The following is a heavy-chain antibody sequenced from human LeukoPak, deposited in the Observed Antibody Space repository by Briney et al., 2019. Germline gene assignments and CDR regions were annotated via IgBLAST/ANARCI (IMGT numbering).Heavy chain of an antibody. CDR3: AREYSSSSPHFDY. CDR1: GGTFSSYA. CDR2: IIPIFGTA. J-gene: IGHJ4*02. V-gene: IGHV1-69*05. Sequence: SVKVSCKASGGTFSSYAISWVRQAPGQGLEWMGGIIPIFGTANYAQKFQGRVTDTTDESTSTAYMELSSLRSEDTAVYYCAREYSSSSPHFDYWGQGTLVTVSS. D-gene: IGHD6-6*01.